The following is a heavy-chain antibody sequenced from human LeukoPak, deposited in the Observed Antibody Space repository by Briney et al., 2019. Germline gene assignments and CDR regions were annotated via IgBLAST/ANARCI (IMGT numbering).Heavy chain of an antibody. Sequence: AETLSLTCTVSGGSVSSGSYYWSWIRQPPGKGLEWIGYIYYSGSTNYNPSLKSRVTISVDTSKNQFSLKPSSVTAADTAVYYCARQHCSGGSCYEVDYWGQGTLVTVSS. V-gene: IGHV4-61*01. D-gene: IGHD2-15*01. CDR2: IYYSGST. CDR1: GGSVSSGSYY. J-gene: IGHJ4*02. CDR3: ARQHCSGGSCYEVDY.